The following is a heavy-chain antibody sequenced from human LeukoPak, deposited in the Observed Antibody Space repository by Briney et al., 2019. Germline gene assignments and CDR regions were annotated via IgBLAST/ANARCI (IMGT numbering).Heavy chain of an antibody. Sequence: PGGSLRLSCAASGFTFSSYAMSWVRQAPGKGLEWVSAISGSGGSTYYADSVKGRFTISRDNSKNTRDLHMNSLRAEDTAVHYCAKSDCSGGSCYPNFDYWGQGTLVTVSS. V-gene: IGHV3-23*01. D-gene: IGHD2-15*01. CDR3: AKSDCSGGSCYPNFDY. CDR2: ISGSGGST. J-gene: IGHJ4*02. CDR1: GFTFSSYA.